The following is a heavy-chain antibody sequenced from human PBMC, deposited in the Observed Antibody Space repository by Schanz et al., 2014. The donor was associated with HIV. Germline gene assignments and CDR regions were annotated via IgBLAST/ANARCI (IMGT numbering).Heavy chain of an antibody. J-gene: IGHJ4*02. CDR3: ANDPELTTITGYFDS. Sequence: EVQLLESGGGLVQPGGSLRLSCVASGFTLSSYAMSWVRQAPGKGLAWVSSISAGGRDTYYADSVKGRFTISRDNSKNTLYLQMNRLRAEDTALYFCANDPELTTITGYFDSWGQGTLVTVSS. CDR1: GFTLSSYA. CDR2: ISAGGRDT. D-gene: IGHD4-4*01. V-gene: IGHV3-23*01.